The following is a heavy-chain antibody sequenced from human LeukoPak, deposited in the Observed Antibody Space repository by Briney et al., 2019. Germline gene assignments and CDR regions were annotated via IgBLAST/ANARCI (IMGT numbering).Heavy chain of an antibody. CDR2: ISGSGGST. V-gene: IGHV3-23*01. Sequence: GGTLRLSCAASGFTFSSYGMSWVRQAPGKGLEWVSAISGSGGSTYYADSVKGRFTISRDNAKNSLYLQMKSLRAEDTAVYYCARQFAYSSGCDSWGQGTLVTVSS. D-gene: IGHD6-19*01. CDR1: GFTFSSYG. CDR3: ARQFAYSSGCDS. J-gene: IGHJ4*02.